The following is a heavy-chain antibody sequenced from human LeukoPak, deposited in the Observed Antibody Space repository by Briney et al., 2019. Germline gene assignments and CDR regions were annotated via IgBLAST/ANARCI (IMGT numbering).Heavy chain of an antibody. Sequence: PSETLSLTCAVYGGSFSGYYWSWIRQPPGKGLGWIGEINHSGSTNYNPSLKSRVTISVDTSKNQFSLKLSSVTAADTAVYYCARVNSSGYYPYYFDYWGQGTLVTVSS. CDR3: ARVNSSGYYPYYFDY. V-gene: IGHV4-34*01. D-gene: IGHD3-22*01. CDR2: INHSGST. CDR1: GGSFSGYY. J-gene: IGHJ4*02.